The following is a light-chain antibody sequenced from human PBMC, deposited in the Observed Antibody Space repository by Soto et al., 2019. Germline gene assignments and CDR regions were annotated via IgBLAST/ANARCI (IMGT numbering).Light chain of an antibody. CDR3: ASWDGSLNGGV. Sequence: QSVLTQAPSVSGTPGQRVTISCSGSSSNIGSNTVSWYQQLPGTAPKLLIYSNVQRPSGVPDRFSGSKSGTSASLAIGGLQSEDEADYYCASWDGSLNGGVFGGGTKVTVL. CDR1: SSNIGSNT. V-gene: IGLV1-44*01. J-gene: IGLJ3*02. CDR2: SNV.